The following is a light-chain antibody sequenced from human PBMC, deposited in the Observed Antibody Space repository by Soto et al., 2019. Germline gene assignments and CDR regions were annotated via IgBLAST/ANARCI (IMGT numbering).Light chain of an antibody. Sequence: DIQMTQSPSTLSASAGVRVTITCRASQSISSWLAWYQQKPGKAPKLLIYKATSLESGGPSRLSGSGSGTEFTLTISSLQPDDFETYYCQQYNSFPLTFGGGNKVEIK. CDR3: QQYNSFPLT. CDR1: QSISSW. CDR2: KAT. V-gene: IGKV1-5*03. J-gene: IGKJ4*01.